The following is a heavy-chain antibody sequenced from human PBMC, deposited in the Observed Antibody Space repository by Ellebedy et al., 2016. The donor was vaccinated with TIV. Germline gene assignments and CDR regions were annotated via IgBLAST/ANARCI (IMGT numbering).Heavy chain of an antibody. V-gene: IGHV3-11*01. CDR2: ISPDDFNI. CDR3: AKEMDLGKPFDY. D-gene: IGHD1-26*01. Sequence: PGGSLRLSCAASGFSFSNYFMSWVRQAPGKGLEWIAYISPDDFNIRYGDSVKGRFTISRDNGKTSLYLEMNSLRAEDTAVYYCAKEMDLGKPFDYWGLGALVTVSS. CDR1: GFSFSNYF. J-gene: IGHJ4*02.